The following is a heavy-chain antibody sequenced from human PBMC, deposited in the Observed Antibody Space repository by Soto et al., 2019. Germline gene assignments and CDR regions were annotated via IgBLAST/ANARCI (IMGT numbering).Heavy chain of an antibody. J-gene: IGHJ4*02. V-gene: IGHV1-69*06. Sequence: QVQLVQSGAEVKKPGSSVKVSCKASGGTFSSYAISWVRQAPGQGLEWMGGIIPIFGTANYAQKFQGRVTIPADKSTSTAYMELSSLRSEDTAVYYFARGADFGVVIKGRFDYWGQGTLVTVSS. CDR2: IIPIFGTA. CDR1: GGTFSSYA. D-gene: IGHD3-3*01. CDR3: ARGADFGVVIKGRFDY.